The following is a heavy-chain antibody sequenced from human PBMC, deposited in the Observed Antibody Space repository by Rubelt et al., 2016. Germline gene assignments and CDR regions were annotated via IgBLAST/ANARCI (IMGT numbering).Heavy chain of an antibody. CDR2: TRNKAASYTT. D-gene: IGHD3-22*01. V-gene: IGHV3-72*01. Sequence: GGSLRLSCAASGFTFSDHYMDWVRQAPGKGLEWVGRTRNKAASYTTEYGASVEGRFSIPRDDSKSSLYLQMNSLKTEDTAMYYCVSSRYYDSRSGYFNQDAFDMWGQGTMVTVSS. CDR3: VSSRYYDSRSGYFNQDAFDM. J-gene: IGHJ3*02. CDR1: GFTFSDHY.